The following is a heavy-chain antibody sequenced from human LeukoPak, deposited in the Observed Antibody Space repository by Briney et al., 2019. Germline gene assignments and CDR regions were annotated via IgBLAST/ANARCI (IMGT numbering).Heavy chain of an antibody. CDR2: ISYDGSNK. CDR3: ALIRGGSYYGGAYFDY. V-gene: IGHV3-30*03. J-gene: IGHJ4*02. CDR1: GFTFSSYG. Sequence: GGSLRLSCAASGFTFSSYGMHWVRQAPGKGLEWVAVISYDGSNKYYADSVKGRFTISRDNSKNTLYLQMNSLRAEDTAVYYCALIRGGSYYGGAYFDYWGQGTLVTVSS. D-gene: IGHD1-26*01.